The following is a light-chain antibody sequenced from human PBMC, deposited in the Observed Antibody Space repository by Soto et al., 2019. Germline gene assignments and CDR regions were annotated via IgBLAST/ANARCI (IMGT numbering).Light chain of an antibody. CDR1: QGIGKA. Sequence: DIQMTQSPSTLSASVGDRVTITCRASQGIGKALGWYQQTPGTPPKRLIFTASNLQKGVPSRFSGSGSETEFTLTISSLQPEHLATYYSLLPHSSPWTSGYGTKV. CDR3: LLPHSSPWT. J-gene: IGKJ1*01. V-gene: IGKV1-17*01. CDR2: TAS.